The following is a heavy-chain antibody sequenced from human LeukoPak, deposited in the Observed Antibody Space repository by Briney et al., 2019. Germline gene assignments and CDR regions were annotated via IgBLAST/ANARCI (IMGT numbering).Heavy chain of an antibody. CDR1: GGSFSGYY. CDR2: INHSGST. Sequence: SETLSLTCAVYGGSFSGYYWSWIRQPPGKGLEWIGEINHSGSTNYNPSLKSRVTISVDTSKNQFSLKLSYVAAADTAVYYCARGGQWLVTWYFDYWGQGTLVTVSS. V-gene: IGHV4-34*01. D-gene: IGHD6-19*01. CDR3: ARGGQWLVTWYFDY. J-gene: IGHJ4*02.